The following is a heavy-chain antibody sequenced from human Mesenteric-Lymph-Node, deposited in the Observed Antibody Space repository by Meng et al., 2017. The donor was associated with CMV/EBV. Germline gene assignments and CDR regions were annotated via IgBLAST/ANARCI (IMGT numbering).Heavy chain of an antibody. CDR1: GHTFSSYG. CDR3: ARTWILSYYYYGMDV. J-gene: IGHJ6*02. V-gene: IGHV1-18*01. D-gene: IGHD2-2*03. Sequence: ASVKVSCKASGHTFSSYGIIWVRQAPGQGLEWMGWISAYNGNTHYAQKFQGRVTMTTDTSTTTAYMELRSLRSDDTAVYYCARTWILSYYYYGMDVWGQGTTVTVSS. CDR2: ISAYNGNT.